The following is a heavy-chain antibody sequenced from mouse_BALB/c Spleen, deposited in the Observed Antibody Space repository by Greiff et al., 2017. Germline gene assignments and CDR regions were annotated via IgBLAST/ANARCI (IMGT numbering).Heavy chain of an antibody. J-gene: IGHJ2*01. CDR3: TRSLTGDYFDY. CDR1: GYTFTSYW. Sequence: QVQLQQPGAELVKPGASVKLSCKASGYTFTSYWMHWVKQRPGQGLEWIGEINPSNGRTNYNEKFKSKATLTVDKSSSTAYMQLSSLTSEDSAVYYCTRSLTGDYFDYWGQGTTLTVSS. V-gene: IGHV1S81*02. CDR2: INPSNGRT. D-gene: IGHD4-1*01.